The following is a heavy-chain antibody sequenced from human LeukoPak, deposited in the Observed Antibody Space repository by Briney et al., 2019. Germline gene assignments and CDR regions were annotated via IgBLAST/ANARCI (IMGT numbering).Heavy chain of an antibody. CDR3: ARRRRDGYNSQFDY. Sequence: PSETLSLTCTVSGGSISSSSYYWGWIRQPPGKGLEWIGSIYYSGSTYYNPSLKSRVTISVDTSKNQFSLKLSSVTAADTAVYYCARRRRDGYNSQFDYWGQGTLVTVSS. CDR2: IYYSGST. V-gene: IGHV4-39*01. CDR1: GGSISSSSYY. D-gene: IGHD5-24*01. J-gene: IGHJ4*02.